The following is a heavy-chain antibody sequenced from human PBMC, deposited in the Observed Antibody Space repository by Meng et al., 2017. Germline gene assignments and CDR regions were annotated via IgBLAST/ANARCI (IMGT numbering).Heavy chain of an antibody. J-gene: IGHJ4*02. D-gene: IGHD6-19*01. CDR2: INAGNSDT. Sequence: VQFVPSGAAVKKPGASVEVSFKLSGYTFTTYAIHWVSQDPGQRLEWMGWINAGNSDTKYSQKLQGRVTITRDTSASTVYMEVSSLRSEDTGVYYCARAIAVSGTGRFDYWGQGTLVTVSS. CDR3: ARAIAVSGTGRFDY. CDR1: GYTFTTYA. V-gene: IGHV1-3*01.